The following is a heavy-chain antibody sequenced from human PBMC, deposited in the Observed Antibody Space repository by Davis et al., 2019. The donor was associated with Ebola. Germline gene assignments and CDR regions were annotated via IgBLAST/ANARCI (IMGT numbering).Heavy chain of an antibody. V-gene: IGHV3-74*01. CDR2: INSDGSSA. CDR1: GFTFSSYW. CDR3: ARDAREMATNY. D-gene: IGHD5-24*01. Sequence: PGGSLRLSCAASGFTFSSYWMHWVRQAPGKGLVWVSRINSDGSSADYADSVKGRFTVSRDNAKNTVYLQLHSLRAEDTAVYYCARDAREMATNYWGQGTLVTVSS. J-gene: IGHJ4*02.